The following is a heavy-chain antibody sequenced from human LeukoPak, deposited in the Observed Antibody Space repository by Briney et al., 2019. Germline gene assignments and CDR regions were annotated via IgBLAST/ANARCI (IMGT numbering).Heavy chain of an antibody. J-gene: IGHJ6*03. D-gene: IGHD6-25*01. V-gene: IGHV1-24*01. CDR3: ATSGSDSSGYYYYMDV. Sequence: GASVNVSCKVSGYTLTELSMHWVRQAPGKGLEWMGGFDHEDGETIYAQKFQGRVTMTEDTSTDTAYMELRSLRSEDTAVYYCATSGSDSSGYYYYMDVWGKGTTVTVSS. CDR1: GYTLTELS. CDR2: FDHEDGET.